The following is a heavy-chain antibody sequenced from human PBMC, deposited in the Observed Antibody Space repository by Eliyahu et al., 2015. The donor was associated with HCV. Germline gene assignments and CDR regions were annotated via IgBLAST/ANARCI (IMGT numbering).Heavy chain of an antibody. Sequence: EVQLVESGGGLIYPGGSLRLSCAASGFDVXSSCMTWVRQAPGKGLEWVSIINSDGGTYYTDSMKGRLSISRDNSKNTLYLEMNGLRPEDTAVYYCARELGTYYDFWRASLGHWGQGIPVTVSS. CDR2: INSDGGT. D-gene: IGHD3-3*01. CDR1: GFDVXSSC. J-gene: IGHJ5*02. V-gene: IGHV3-53*01. CDR3: ARELGTYYDFWRASLGH.